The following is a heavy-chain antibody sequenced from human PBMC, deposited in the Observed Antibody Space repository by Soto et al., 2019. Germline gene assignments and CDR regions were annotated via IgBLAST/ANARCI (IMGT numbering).Heavy chain of an antibody. CDR1: GFTFSSYA. CDR3: AKDPGPEQWLGNWFDP. V-gene: IGHV3-23*01. D-gene: IGHD6-19*01. CDR2: ISGSGGST. J-gene: IGHJ5*02. Sequence: GGSLRLSCAASGFTFSSYAMSWVRQAPGKGLEWVSAISGSGGSTYYADSVKGRFTISRDNSKNTLYLQMNSLRAEDTAVYYCAKDPGPEQWLGNWFDPWGQGTLVTVSS.